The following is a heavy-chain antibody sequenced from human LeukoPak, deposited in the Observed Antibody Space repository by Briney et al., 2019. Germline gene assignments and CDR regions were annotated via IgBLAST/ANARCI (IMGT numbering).Heavy chain of an antibody. V-gene: IGHV3-23*01. CDR2: ISGSGGST. CDR3: AKGPGPLRPYYFDY. CDR1: GFTVSSNY. Sequence: GGSLRLSCAASGFTVSSNYMSWVRQAPGKGLEWVSAISGSGGSTYYADSVKGRFTISRDNSKNTLYLQMNSLRAEDTAVYYCAKGPGPLRPYYFDYWGQGTLVTVSS. D-gene: IGHD2-8*02. J-gene: IGHJ4*02.